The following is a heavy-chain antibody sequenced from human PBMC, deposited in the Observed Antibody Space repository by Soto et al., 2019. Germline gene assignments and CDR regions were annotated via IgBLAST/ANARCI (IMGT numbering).Heavy chain of an antibody. CDR3: ARGRPPPGYCSSNKCYDGPPFNP. D-gene: IGHD2-2*01. Sequence: SETLSLTCAVYGASFSGYYWSWILQPPGKGLEWIGEINHSGSTNYNPSLKSRVTISVDTSKNQFSLKLHSVTAADTAVYYCARGRPPPGYCSSNKCYDGPPFNPWGKGTLVPVS. CDR1: GASFSGYY. V-gene: IGHV4-34*01. CDR2: INHSGST. J-gene: IGHJ5*02.